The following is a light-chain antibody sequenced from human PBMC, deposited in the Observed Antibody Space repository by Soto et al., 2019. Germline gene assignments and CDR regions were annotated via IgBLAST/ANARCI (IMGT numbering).Light chain of an antibody. CDR1: NSDIGNYND. CDR3: SSYAGSNSPVV. Sequence: QSALTQPPSASGSPGQSVTISCTGTNSDIGNYNDVSWYQQHPGEAPKLLIYDVTERPSRVPGRFSGSKSGNTASLTVSGLRPEDEAHYYCSSYAGSNSPVVFGGGTKVTVL. V-gene: IGLV2-8*01. CDR2: DVT. J-gene: IGLJ2*01.